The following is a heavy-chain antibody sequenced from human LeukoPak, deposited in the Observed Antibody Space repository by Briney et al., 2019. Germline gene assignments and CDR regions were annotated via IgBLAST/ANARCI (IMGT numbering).Heavy chain of an antibody. CDR1: GFTFSSYW. Sequence: PGGYLRLSCAGSGFTFSSYWMTWVRQAPGKGLEWVANIKQDGSEKNYVDSVKGRFTISRDNAKNSLYLQMNSLRAEDTAVYYCVREARESGGFDYWGQGTLVTVSS. D-gene: IGHD5-24*01. V-gene: IGHV3-7*01. CDR3: VREARESGGFDY. CDR2: IKQDGSEK. J-gene: IGHJ4*02.